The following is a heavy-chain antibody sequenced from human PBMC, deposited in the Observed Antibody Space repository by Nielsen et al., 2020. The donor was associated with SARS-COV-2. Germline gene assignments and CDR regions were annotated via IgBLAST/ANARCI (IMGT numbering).Heavy chain of an antibody. CDR1: GFTFSSYS. V-gene: IGHV3-21*01. J-gene: IGHJ4*02. D-gene: IGHD3-9*01. Sequence: GGSLRLSCAASGFTFSSYSMNWVRQAPGKGLEWVSSISSSSSYIYYADSVKGRFTISRDNSKNTLYLQMSSLRAEDTAVYYCVKGMIGYYDILTGYYTPFDYWGQGTLVTVSS. CDR2: ISSSSSYI. CDR3: VKGMIGYYDILTGYYTPFDY.